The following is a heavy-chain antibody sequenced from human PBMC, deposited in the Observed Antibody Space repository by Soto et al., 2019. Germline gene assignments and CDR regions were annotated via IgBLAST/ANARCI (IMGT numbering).Heavy chain of an antibody. Sequence: PXETLSLTCADAGFTINTSYWSWILQPPWRGLKRLGYNYHSGTTNYNPSFKSRVTIAVDTSNNQFSLRLTSVNAADTAIYYCVREAYICYGHEIDYWGQVTLGTVSS. J-gene: IGHJ4*02. CDR1: GFTINTSY. CDR3: VREAYICYGHEIDY. CDR2: NYHSGTT. D-gene: IGHD2-15*01. V-gene: IGHV4-59*01.